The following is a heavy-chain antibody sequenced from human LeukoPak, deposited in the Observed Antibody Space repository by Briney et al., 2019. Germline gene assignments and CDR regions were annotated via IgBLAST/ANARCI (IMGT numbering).Heavy chain of an antibody. Sequence: PGGSLRLSCAASGFFFPNCAMSWVRQAPGKGLEWVAGISGSGGNTFYADSVTGRFTISRDISDKTLYLAMNTLRAEDTAIYYCAKAANPLVSANYFDYWGQGILVTVSS. J-gene: IGHJ4*02. V-gene: IGHV3-23*01. CDR3: AKAANPLVSANYFDY. D-gene: IGHD6-13*01. CDR2: ISGSGGNT. CDR1: GFFFPNCA.